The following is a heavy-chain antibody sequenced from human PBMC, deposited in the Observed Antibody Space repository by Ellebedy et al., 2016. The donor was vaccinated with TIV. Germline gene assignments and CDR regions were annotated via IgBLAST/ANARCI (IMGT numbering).Heavy chain of an antibody. V-gene: IGHV4-4*02. Sequence: MPSETLSLTCAVSGGSINSGTWWNWVRQPPGKGLEWIAEISHSGSINHNPPLKSRVTLSVDTSKNQISLKLSSVTAADTAVYYCARSSGWYFFDYWGQGTLVTVSS. CDR1: GGSINSGTW. D-gene: IGHD3-10*01. CDR3: ARSSGWYFFDY. J-gene: IGHJ4*02. CDR2: ISHSGSI.